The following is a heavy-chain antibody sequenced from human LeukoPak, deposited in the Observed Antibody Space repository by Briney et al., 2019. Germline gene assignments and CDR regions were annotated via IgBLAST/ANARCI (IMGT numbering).Heavy chain of an antibody. Sequence: SETLSLTCTVSGGSISSSSYYWGWIRQPPGKGLEWIGSIYYSGSTYYNPSLKSRVTISVDTPKNQFSLKLSSVTAADTAVYYCARGGHMYYDFWSGYYTDYYYGMDVWGQGTTVTVSS. CDR2: IYYSGST. CDR3: ARGGHMYYDFWSGYYTDYYYGMDV. D-gene: IGHD3-3*01. CDR1: GGSISSSSYY. V-gene: IGHV4-39*07. J-gene: IGHJ6*02.